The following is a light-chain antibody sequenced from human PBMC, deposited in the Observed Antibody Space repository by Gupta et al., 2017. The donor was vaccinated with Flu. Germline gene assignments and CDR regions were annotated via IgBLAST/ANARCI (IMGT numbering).Light chain of an antibody. CDR1: QSVSSNY. J-gene: IGKJ2*01. CDR2: GAS. CDR3: QQYGNSPPT. Sequence: EIVLTQSPGTLSLSPGEGATLYCRASQSVSSNYLAWYQQKPGQAPRLLIYGASNRATGIPDRFSGSGSGTDFTLTISRLEPEDFAVYVCQQYGNSPPTFCQGTKLEIE. V-gene: IGKV3-20*01.